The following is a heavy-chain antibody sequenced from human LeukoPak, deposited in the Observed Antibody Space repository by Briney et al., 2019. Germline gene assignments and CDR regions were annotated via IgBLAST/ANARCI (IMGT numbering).Heavy chain of an antibody. D-gene: IGHD3-22*01. CDR1: AGSISTYY. CDR3: ARDMPMYYYDSSGYYHAFDI. V-gene: IGHV4-59*01. CDR2: IYYSGST. J-gene: IGHJ3*02. Sequence: SETLSLTCTVSAGSISTYYWSWIRQPPGKGLEWIGYIYYSGSTNYNPSLKSRVTISVDTSKNQFSLKLSSVTAADTAVYYCARDMPMYYYDSSGYYHAFDIWGQGTMVTVSS.